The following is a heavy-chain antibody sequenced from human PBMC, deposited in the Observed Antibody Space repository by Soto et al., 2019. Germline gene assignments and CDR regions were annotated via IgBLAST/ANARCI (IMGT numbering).Heavy chain of an antibody. CDR2: ISGSGGST. Sequence: GGSLRLSCAGSGFTFSSYAMSWVRQAPGKGLEWVSAISGSGGSTYYADSVKGRFTISRDNSKNTLYLQMNSLRAEDTAVYYCAKEFTQYCSSTSCYLSDYFDYWGQGTLVTVSS. J-gene: IGHJ4*02. CDR3: AKEFTQYCSSTSCYLSDYFDY. D-gene: IGHD2-2*01. V-gene: IGHV3-23*01. CDR1: GFTFSSYA.